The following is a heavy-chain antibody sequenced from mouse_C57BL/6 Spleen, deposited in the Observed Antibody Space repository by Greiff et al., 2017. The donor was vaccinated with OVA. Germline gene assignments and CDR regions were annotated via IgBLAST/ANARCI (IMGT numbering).Heavy chain of an antibody. J-gene: IGHJ4*01. CDR3: ARGTLTGDYYGSSLYAMDY. Sequence: EVKLMESGPELVKPGASVKIPCKASGYTFTDYNMDWVKQSHGKSLEWIGDINPNNGGTIYNQKFKGKATLTVDKSSSTAYMELRSLTSEDTAVYYCARGTLTGDYYGSSLYAMDYWGQGTSVTVSS. CDR1: GYTFTDYN. V-gene: IGHV1-18*01. CDR2: INPNNGGT. D-gene: IGHD1-1*01.